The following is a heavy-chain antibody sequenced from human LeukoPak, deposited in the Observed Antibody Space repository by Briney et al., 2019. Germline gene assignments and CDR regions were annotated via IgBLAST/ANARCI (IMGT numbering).Heavy chain of an antibody. V-gene: IGHV1-2*06. D-gene: IGHD5/OR15-5a*01. Sequence: ASVKVSCKASGYTFTGYYMHWVRQAPGQGLEWMGRINPNSGGTNYAQKFQGRVTMTRDTSISTAYMELSRLRSDDTAVYYCARVSIYESLYYYYMDVWGKGTTVTVSS. CDR3: ARVSIYESLYYYYMDV. CDR1: GYTFTGYY. CDR2: INPNSGGT. J-gene: IGHJ6*03.